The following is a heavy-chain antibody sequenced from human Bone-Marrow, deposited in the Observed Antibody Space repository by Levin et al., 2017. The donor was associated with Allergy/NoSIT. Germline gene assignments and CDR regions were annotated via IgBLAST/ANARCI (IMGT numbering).Heavy chain of an antibody. CDR2: ISYDGSNK. J-gene: IGHJ6*02. CDR3: ARDRPTIAYYYYGMDV. Sequence: GESLKISCAASGFTFSSYAMHWVRQAPGKGLEWVAVISYDGSNKYYADSVKGRFTISRDNSKNTLYLQMNSLRAEDTAVYYCARDRPTIAYYYYGMDVWGQGTTVTVSS. D-gene: IGHD5-24*01. CDR1: GFTFSSYA. V-gene: IGHV3-30-3*01.